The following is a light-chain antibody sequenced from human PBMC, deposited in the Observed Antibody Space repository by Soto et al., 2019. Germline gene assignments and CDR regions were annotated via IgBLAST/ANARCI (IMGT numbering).Light chain of an antibody. CDR2: NNN. J-gene: IGLJ2*01. Sequence: QSVLTQPPSVSGAPGQRVTISCTGSSSNIGAGYDVHWYQQLPRTAPKLLIYNNNNRPSGVPDRFSGSKSGTSASLAITGLQAEDEADYYCQSYDSSLSGSVFGGGTNLTVL. CDR3: QSYDSSLSGSV. V-gene: IGLV1-40*01. CDR1: SSNIGAGYD.